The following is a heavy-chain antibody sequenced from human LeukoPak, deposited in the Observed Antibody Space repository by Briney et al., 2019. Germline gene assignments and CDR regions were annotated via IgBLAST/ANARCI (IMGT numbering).Heavy chain of an antibody. V-gene: IGHV3-74*01. Sequence: GGSLRLSCAVSGITVSKYWMHWVRQVPGKGLAWVSRIHSDGSTTDYADSAKGRFTITRDSAKNTLYLEMNSLRVEDTAVYYCTRDANHYGGMDVWGQGTTVTVSS. D-gene: IGHD4-17*01. CDR1: GITVSKYW. CDR2: IHSDGSTT. CDR3: TRDANHYGGMDV. J-gene: IGHJ6*02.